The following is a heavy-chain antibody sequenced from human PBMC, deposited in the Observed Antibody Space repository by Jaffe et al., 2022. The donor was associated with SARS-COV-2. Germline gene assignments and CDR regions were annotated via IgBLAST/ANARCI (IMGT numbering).Heavy chain of an antibody. V-gene: IGHV4-4*02. D-gene: IGHD2-2*01. CDR2: IYHSGST. J-gene: IGHJ4*02. CDR3: ARDHSTAESYYFDY. CDR1: GGSISSGNW. Sequence: QVQLQESGPGLVKPSGTLSLTCAVSGGSISSGNWWSWVRQPPGKGLEWIGEIYHSGSTNYNPSLKSRVTISVDKSKNQFSLKLTSVTAADTAVYYCARDHSTAESYYFDYWGQGTLVTVSS.